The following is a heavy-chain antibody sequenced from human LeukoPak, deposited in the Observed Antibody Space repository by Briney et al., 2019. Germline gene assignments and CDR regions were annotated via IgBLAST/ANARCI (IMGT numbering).Heavy chain of an antibody. CDR1: GFTVSSNY. CDR3: ARWGPRDFYY. Sequence: PGGSLRLSCAASGFTVSSNYMSWVRQAPGKGLEWVSVIYGGVNTVYADSVQGRFTISRDNSKNTLYLQMNSLRAEDTAVYYCARWGPRDFYYWGQGTLVTVSS. V-gene: IGHV3-53*01. J-gene: IGHJ4*02. D-gene: IGHD7-27*01. CDR2: IYGGVNT.